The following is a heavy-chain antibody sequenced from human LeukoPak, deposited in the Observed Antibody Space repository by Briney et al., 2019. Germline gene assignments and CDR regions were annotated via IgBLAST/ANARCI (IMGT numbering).Heavy chain of an antibody. CDR2: IYTSGST. Sequence: SQTLSLTCTVSGGSISSGSYYWGWIRQPAGQGLEWIVRIYTSGSTNYNPSHKRRVTISVDTSKNQFSLKLSSVTAADTAVYYCARDKDFWSGYRGDYYYYYMDVWGKGTTVTVSS. CDR3: ARDKDFWSGYRGDYYYYYMDV. D-gene: IGHD3-3*01. CDR1: GGSISSGSYY. V-gene: IGHV4-61*02. J-gene: IGHJ6*03.